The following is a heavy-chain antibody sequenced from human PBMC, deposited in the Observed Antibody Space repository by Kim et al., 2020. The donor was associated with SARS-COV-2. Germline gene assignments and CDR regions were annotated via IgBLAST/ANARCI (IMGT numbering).Heavy chain of an antibody. D-gene: IGHD2-15*01. CDR1: GYTFTSYG. CDR2: ISAYNGNT. CDR3: ARDIGLVVVVAATFDY. J-gene: IGHJ4*02. V-gene: IGHV1-18*01. Sequence: ASVKVSCKASGYTFTSYGISWVRQAPGQGLEWMGWISAYNGNTNYAQKLQGRVTMTTDTSTSTAYMELRSLRSDDTAVYYCARDIGLVVVVAATFDYWGQGTLVTVSS.